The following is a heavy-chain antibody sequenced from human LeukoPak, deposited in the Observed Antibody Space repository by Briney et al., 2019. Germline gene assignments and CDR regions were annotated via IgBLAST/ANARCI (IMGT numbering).Heavy chain of an antibody. D-gene: IGHD4-17*01. CDR3: ARDRYGDYYNWFDP. CDR2: ISAYNGNT. Sequence: ASVKVSCKASGYTFTSYGISWVRQAPGQGLEWMGWISAYNGNTNYAQKLQGRVTMTTDTSTSTAYTELRSLRSDDTAVYYCARDRYGDYYNWFDPWGQGTLVTVSS. CDR1: GYTFTSYG. V-gene: IGHV1-18*01. J-gene: IGHJ5*02.